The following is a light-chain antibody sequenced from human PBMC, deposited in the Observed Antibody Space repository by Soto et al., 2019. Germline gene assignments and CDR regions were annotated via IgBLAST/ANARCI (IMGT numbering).Light chain of an antibody. CDR1: QSVSSTY. V-gene: IGKV3-20*01. CDR3: QQYGSSRWT. J-gene: IGKJ1*01. CDR2: GAS. Sequence: EIVLTQSPDTLSLFPGERATLSCRASQSVSSTYLAWYQQKPGQAPRLLIFGASSRATGIPDRLSGSGSGTDFPLTISTMEPDDFAVYYCQQYGSSRWTSGQGTKVDLK.